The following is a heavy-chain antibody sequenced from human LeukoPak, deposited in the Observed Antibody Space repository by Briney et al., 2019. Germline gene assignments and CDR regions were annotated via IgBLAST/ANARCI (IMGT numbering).Heavy chain of an antibody. CDR2: ISSSSSYI. V-gene: IGHV3-21*01. Sequence: GGSLRLSCAASGFTFSSYSMNWVRQAPGKGLEWVSSISSSSSYIYYADSVKGRFTISRDNAKNSLYLQMNSLRAEDTAVYYCARDARRDGYNPFDYWGREPWSPSPQ. J-gene: IGHJ4*02. CDR1: GFTFSSYS. CDR3: ARDARRDGYNPFDY. D-gene: IGHD5-24*01.